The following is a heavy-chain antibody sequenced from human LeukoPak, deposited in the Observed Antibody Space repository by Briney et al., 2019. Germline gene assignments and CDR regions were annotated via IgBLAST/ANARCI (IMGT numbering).Heavy chain of an antibody. CDR3: ARLGDGYNSIIDY. D-gene: IGHD5-24*01. Sequence: SETLSLTCTVSGGSISSSSYYWGWIRQPPGKGLEWIGSIYYSGSTYYNPSLKSRVTISVDTSKNQFPLKLSSVTAADTAVYYCARLGDGYNSIIDYWGQGTLVTVSS. CDR1: GGSISSSSYY. J-gene: IGHJ4*02. V-gene: IGHV4-39*01. CDR2: IYYSGST.